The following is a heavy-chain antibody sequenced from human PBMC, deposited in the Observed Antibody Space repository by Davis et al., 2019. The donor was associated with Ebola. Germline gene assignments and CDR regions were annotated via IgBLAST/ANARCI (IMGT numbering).Heavy chain of an antibody. D-gene: IGHD4-23*01. V-gene: IGHV3-23*01. J-gene: IGHJ2*01. Sequence: GESLKISCAASGFIFSDYYMSWIRQAPGKGLEWVSAISGSGVITHYADSVKGRFTISRDNSKNTLFLQMNSLRAEDTAVYYCARESTVVTRGYFDLWGRGTLVSVSS. CDR3: ARESTVVTRGYFDL. CDR1: GFIFSDYY. CDR2: ISGSGVIT.